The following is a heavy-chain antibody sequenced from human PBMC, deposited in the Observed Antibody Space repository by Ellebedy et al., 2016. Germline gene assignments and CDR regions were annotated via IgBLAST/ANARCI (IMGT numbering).Heavy chain of an antibody. CDR1: GFTFSTDS. CDR2: ITSDTRTI. V-gene: IGHV3-48*02. CDR3: ARSVQWYFDL. Sequence: GGSLRLSCAASGFTFSTDSMNWVRQAPGKGLEWVSYITSDTRTIYYADSVKGRFTISRDNAKNSLYLQMNSLRDEDTAVYYCARSVQWYFDLWGRGTLVTVSS. J-gene: IGHJ2*01.